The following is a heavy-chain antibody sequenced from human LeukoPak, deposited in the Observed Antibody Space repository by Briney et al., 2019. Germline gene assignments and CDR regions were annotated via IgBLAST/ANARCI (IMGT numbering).Heavy chain of an antibody. CDR2: IGSKAFNYAT. CDR1: GFTFSGCA. Sequence: GGSLSLSCAASGFTFSGCAVHWVRQAPGKGLEWVGRIGSKAFNYATVCAASVEGRFTISRDDSKHTAFLQMNSLKTEDTAVYYCTRHLDGIAAYDYWGQGSPVTVSS. J-gene: IGHJ4*02. D-gene: IGHD6-13*01. CDR3: TRHLDGIAAYDY. V-gene: IGHV3-73*01.